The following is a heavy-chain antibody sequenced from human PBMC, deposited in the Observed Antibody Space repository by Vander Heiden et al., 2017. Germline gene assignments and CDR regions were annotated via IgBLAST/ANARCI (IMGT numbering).Heavy chain of an antibody. CDR1: GFTFSSYS. Sequence: EVQLVDSGGGLVQPGGSLRLSCAASGFTFSSYSMNWVRQAPGKGLEWGSYIGTSSSNIYYADSVKGRFTISRDNAKNSLYLQMNSLRAEDTAVYYCARRVVGAPRAFDIWGQGTMVTVSS. CDR2: IGTSSSNI. V-gene: IGHV3-48*01. D-gene: IGHD1-26*01. J-gene: IGHJ3*02. CDR3: ARRVVGAPRAFDI.